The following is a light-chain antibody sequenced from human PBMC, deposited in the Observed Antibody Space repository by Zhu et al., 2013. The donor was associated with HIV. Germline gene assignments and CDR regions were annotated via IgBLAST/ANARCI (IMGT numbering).Light chain of an antibody. V-gene: IGKV3-15*01. J-gene: IGKJ5*01. CDR3: QQRINWPPIT. Sequence: DIVMTQSPATLSVSPGERATLSCRASQSVSSNLAWYQQKPGQAPRLLIYGASTRATGIPARFSGSGSGTDFTLTISSLEPDDFAVYYCQQRINWPPITFGQGTRLEIK. CDR1: QSVSSN. CDR2: GAS.